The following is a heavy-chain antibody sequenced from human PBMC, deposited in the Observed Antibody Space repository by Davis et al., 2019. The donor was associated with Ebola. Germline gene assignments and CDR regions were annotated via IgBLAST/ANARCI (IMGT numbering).Heavy chain of an antibody. CDR2: ISYDGSNK. Sequence: GESLKISCAASGFNFSSYAMHWVRQAPGKGLEWVAVISYDGSNKYYADSVKGRFTISRDNSKNTLYLQMNSLRAEDTAVYYCARMGSTSFRYFDYWGQGTLVTVSS. J-gene: IGHJ4*02. CDR1: GFNFSSYA. CDR3: ARMGSTSFRYFDY. V-gene: IGHV3-30-3*01. D-gene: IGHD2-2*01.